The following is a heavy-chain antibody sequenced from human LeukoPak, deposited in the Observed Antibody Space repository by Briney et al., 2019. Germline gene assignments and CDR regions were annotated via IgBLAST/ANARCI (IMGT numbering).Heavy chain of an antibody. CDR3: ARGGRFAPIVVVVAATQLMDV. D-gene: IGHD2-15*01. CDR1: GGSFSAYY. Sequence: KPSETLSLTCAVYGGSFSAYYWSWLGQPPGKGLEGLGEINHSGSTNYNPSLKRRVSMSVDTSKNQFSLKLNSVTAADTAVYYCARGGRFAPIVVVVAATQLMDVWGKGTTVTVSS. J-gene: IGHJ6*04. V-gene: IGHV4-34*01. CDR2: INHSGST.